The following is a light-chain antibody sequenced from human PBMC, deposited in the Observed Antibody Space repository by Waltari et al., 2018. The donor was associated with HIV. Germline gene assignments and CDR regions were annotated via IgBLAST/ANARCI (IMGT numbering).Light chain of an antibody. CDR1: SSNIETNY. J-gene: IGLJ2*01. CDR2: DTN. CDR3: GTWDNSLSVVV. Sequence: QSVLTQPPSVSAAPGQKVTISCSGRSSNIETNYVSWYQQLPGTAPKLLIYDTNQRPSGIPGRFSGSKSGTSATLRIAGLQTEDEAYYYCGTWDNSLSVVVFGGGTKLTVL. V-gene: IGLV1-51*01.